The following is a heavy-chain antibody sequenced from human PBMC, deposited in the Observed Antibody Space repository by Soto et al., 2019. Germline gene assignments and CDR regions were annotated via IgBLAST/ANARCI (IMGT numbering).Heavy chain of an antibody. CDR1: GFTFSSYG. J-gene: IGHJ6*02. CDR2: ISYDGSNK. D-gene: IGHD6-13*01. V-gene: IGHV3-30*18. Sequence: PGGSLRLSCAASGFTFSSYGMHWVRQAPGKGLEWVAVISYDGSNKYYADSVKGRFTISRDNSKNTLYLQMNSLRAEDTAVYYCAKAYPLSAAQCMDVWGQGTTVTVSS. CDR3: AKAYPLSAAQCMDV.